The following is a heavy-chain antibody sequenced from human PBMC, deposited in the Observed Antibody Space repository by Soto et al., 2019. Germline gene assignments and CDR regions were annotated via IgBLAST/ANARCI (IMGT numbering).Heavy chain of an antibody. Sequence: QITLKESGPTLVKPTQTLTLTCTFSGFSLSTSGVGVGWIRQPPGKALEWLALIYWDDDKRYSPSLKSRLTITQDTSKNQVVLTMTNMDPVDTATYYCTSLDYGDYVLHYWGQGTLVTVSS. CDR3: TSLDYGDYVLHY. CDR2: IYWDDDK. J-gene: IGHJ4*02. CDR1: GFSLSTSGVG. D-gene: IGHD4-17*01. V-gene: IGHV2-5*02.